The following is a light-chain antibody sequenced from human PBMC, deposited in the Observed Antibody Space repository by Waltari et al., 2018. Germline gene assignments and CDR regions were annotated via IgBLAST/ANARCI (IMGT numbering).Light chain of an antibody. CDR2: DTS. Sequence: EIVLTQSPGTLSLSTGERVTLSCRASQTLSHNYVSWYQQKPGQAPGLLIYDTSKRANGIPDRFSGGGSGTDFALIISRLEAEDSATYYCQQYGSSPYTFGQGTKVGIK. CDR1: QTLSHNY. V-gene: IGKV3-20*01. CDR3: QQYGSSPYT. J-gene: IGKJ2*01.